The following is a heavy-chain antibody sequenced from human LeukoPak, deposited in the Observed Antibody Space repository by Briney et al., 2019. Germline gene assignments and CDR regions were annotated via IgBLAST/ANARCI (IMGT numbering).Heavy chain of an antibody. CDR3: ARRLKLSGYTSGWADY. J-gene: IGHJ4*02. CDR1: GYSFTGYF. CDR2: INPNSGGT. V-gene: IGHV1-2*02. D-gene: IGHD6-25*01. Sequence: ASVKVSCKASGYSFTGYFIHWVRQAPGQGLEWMGWINPNSGGTNYAQNFQGRVTMTRDTSISTAYMELTSLRSDDTAMYYCARRLKLSGYTSGWADYWGQGTLVTVSS.